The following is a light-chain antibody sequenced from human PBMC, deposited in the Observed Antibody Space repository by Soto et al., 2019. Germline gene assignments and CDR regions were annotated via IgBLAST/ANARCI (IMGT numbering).Light chain of an antibody. J-gene: IGLJ1*01. CDR1: SSDVGSYNP. CDR2: EGS. CDR3: CSYAGSSTPYV. Sequence: QSALTQPASVSWSPGQSITISCTGTSSDVGSYNPVSWYQQHPGKAPKLMIYEGSKRPSGVSNRFSGSKSGNTASLTISGLQAEDEADYYCCSYAGSSTPYVFGTGTKVTVL. V-gene: IGLV2-23*01.